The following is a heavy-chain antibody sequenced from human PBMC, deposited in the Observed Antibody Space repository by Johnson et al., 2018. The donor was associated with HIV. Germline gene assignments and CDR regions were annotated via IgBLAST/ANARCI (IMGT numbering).Heavy chain of an antibody. Sequence: EKLVESGGGVVQPGRSLRLSCAASGFTFSSYAMHWVRQAPGKGLEWVSYITSSGSTVYYADSVKGRFTISSDNTKNSLYLQMNILSAEDTAVYYCAKDLFTEREDDVFDVWGQGTMVTVSS. CDR3: AKDLFTEREDDVFDV. V-gene: IGHV3-48*04. D-gene: IGHD1-26*01. CDR2: ITSSGSTV. J-gene: IGHJ3*01. CDR1: GFTFSSYA.